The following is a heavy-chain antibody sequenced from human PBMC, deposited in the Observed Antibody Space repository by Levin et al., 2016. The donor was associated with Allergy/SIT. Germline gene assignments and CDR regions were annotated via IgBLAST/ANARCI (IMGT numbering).Heavy chain of an antibody. Sequence: ASVKVSCKASGYTFTSYGISWVRQAPGQGLEWMGWISAYNGNTNYAQKLQGRVTMTTDTSTSTAYMELRSLRSDDTAVYYCARDRVSGGSYIHFDYWGQGTLVTVSS. D-gene: IGHD1-26*01. CDR1: GYTFTSYG. CDR3: ARDRVSGGSYIHFDY. J-gene: IGHJ4*02. V-gene: IGHV1-18*04. CDR2: ISAYNGNT.